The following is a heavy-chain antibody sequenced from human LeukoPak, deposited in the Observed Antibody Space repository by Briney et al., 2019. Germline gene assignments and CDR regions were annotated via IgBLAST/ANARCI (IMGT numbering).Heavy chain of an antibody. D-gene: IGHD3-10*01. J-gene: IGHJ6*04. CDR3: ARDTGGITMVRGGMDV. CDR1: GYSISSGYY. V-gene: IGHV4-38-2*02. CDR2: IYHSGST. Sequence: SETLSLTCTVSGYSISSGYYWGWIRQPPGKGLEWIGSIYHSGSTYYNPSLKSRVTISVDTSKNQFSLKLSSVTAADTAVYYCARDTGGITMVRGGMDVWGKGTTVTVSS.